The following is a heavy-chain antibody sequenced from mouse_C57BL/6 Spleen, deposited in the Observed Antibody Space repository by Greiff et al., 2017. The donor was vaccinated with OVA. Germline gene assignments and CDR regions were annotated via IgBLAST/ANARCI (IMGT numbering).Heavy chain of an antibody. Sequence: EVMLVESGGGLVQPGGSLKLSCAASGFTFSDYYMYWVRQTPEKRLEWVAYISNGGGSTYYPDTVKGRFTISRDNAKNTLYLQMSRLKSEDTAMYYCARLIVKGYFDVWGTGTTVTVSS. D-gene: IGHD2-5*01. CDR3: ARLIVKGYFDV. J-gene: IGHJ1*03. V-gene: IGHV5-12*01. CDR1: GFTFSDYY. CDR2: ISNGGGST.